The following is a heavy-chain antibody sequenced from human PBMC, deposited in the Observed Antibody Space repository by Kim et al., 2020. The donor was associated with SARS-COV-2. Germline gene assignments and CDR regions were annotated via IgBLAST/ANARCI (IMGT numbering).Heavy chain of an antibody. CDR2: IYYSGST. CDR1: GGSISSGGYY. CDR3: ARADYGGNLPNWFDP. J-gene: IGHJ5*02. D-gene: IGHD4-17*01. V-gene: IGHV4-31*03. Sequence: SETLSLTCTVSGGSISSGGYYWSWIRQHPGKGLEWIGYIYYSGSTYYNPSLKSRVTISVDTSKNQFSLKLSSVTAADTAVYYCARADYGGNLPNWFDPWGRGTLVTVSS.